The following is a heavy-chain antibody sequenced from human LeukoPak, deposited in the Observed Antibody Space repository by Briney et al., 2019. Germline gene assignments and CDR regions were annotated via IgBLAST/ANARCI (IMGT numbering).Heavy chain of an antibody. Sequence: GGSLRLSCAASGFTFSSYEMNWVRQAPGKGLEWVSYISSSGSTIYYADSVKGRFTISRDNSKNTLYLQRKSLRAEDTAIYYWARSGYSRFDYWGQGTLVTVSS. CDR2: ISSSGSTI. D-gene: IGHD5-24*01. CDR3: ARSGYSRFDY. CDR1: GFTFSSYE. V-gene: IGHV3-48*03. J-gene: IGHJ4*02.